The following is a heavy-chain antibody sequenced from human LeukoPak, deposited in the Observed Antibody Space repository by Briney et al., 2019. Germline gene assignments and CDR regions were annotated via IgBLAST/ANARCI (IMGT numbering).Heavy chain of an antibody. Sequence: PSETLSLTCTVSGGSISSGGYYWSWIRQHPGKGLEWIGYIYYSGSTYYNPSLKSRVTISVDTSKNQFSLKLSSVTAADTAVYYCARDSDGPLEYWGQGTLVTVPS. CDR3: ARDSDGPLEY. V-gene: IGHV4-31*03. CDR1: GGSISSGGYY. CDR2: IYYSGST. D-gene: IGHD5-24*01. J-gene: IGHJ4*02.